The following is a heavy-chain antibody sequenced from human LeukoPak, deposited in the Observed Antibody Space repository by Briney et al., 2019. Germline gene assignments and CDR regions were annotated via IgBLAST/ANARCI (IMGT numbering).Heavy chain of an antibody. D-gene: IGHD2-2*01. Sequence: SETLSLTCTVSGGSISSSSYYWGWIRQPPGKGLEWIGSIYYSGDTYYNPSLKSRRVTISVDTSKNQFSLRLSSVTAADTAVYYCARQEGGLGYCSSTSCYAFDYWGQGTLVTVSS. CDR1: GGSISSSSYY. V-gene: IGHV4-39*01. CDR2: IYYSGDT. CDR3: ARQEGGLGYCSSTSCYAFDY. J-gene: IGHJ4*02.